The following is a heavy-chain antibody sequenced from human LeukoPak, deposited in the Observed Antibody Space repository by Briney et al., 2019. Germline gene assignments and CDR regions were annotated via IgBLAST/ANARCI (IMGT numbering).Heavy chain of an antibody. J-gene: IGHJ4*02. CDR3: ARETGYSTSWYAYYFDY. Sequence: GSLRLSCAASEFSVSHNYMSWVRQAPGKGLEWVSVIHSDGTTHYADSVKGRFTIFRDNSKNTLYLQMNSLRVEDTAMYYCARETGYSTSWYAYYFDYWGQGTLVTVAS. CDR1: EFSVSHNY. CDR2: IHSDGTT. D-gene: IGHD6-13*01. V-gene: IGHV3-53*01.